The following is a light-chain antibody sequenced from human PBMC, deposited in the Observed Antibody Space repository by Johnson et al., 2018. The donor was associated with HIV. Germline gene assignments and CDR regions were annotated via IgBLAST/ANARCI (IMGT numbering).Light chain of an antibody. CDR3: GTWNSSLSVLYV. CDR1: SSDMGNYA. Sequence: QSVLTQPPSVSAAPGQKVTISCSGSSSDMGNYAVSWYQQLPGTAPKLLIFKNNERPSGIPDRFSGSKSGTSATLGITGLQTGDEADYYCGTWNSSLSVLYVFGTGTTVTVL. V-gene: IGLV1-51*02. J-gene: IGLJ1*01. CDR2: KNN.